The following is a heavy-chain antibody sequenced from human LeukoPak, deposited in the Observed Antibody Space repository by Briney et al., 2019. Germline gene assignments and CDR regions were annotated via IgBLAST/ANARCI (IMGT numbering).Heavy chain of an antibody. Sequence: GGPLRLSCAASGFTFDDYAMHWVRQAPGKGLEWVSGISWNSGSIGYADSVKGRFTISRDNAKNSLYLQMNSLRAEDTALYYCAKDLSMIVVAPGYWGQGTLVTVSS. V-gene: IGHV3-9*01. CDR1: GFTFDDYA. J-gene: IGHJ4*02. CDR3: AKDLSMIVVAPGY. D-gene: IGHD3-22*01. CDR2: ISWNSGSI.